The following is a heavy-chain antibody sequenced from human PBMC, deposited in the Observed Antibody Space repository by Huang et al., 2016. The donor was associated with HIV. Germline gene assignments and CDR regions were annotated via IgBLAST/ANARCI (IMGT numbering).Heavy chain of an antibody. CDR1: GYTFTNYD. D-gene: IGHD4-17*01. Sequence: QVHLVQSGAEVKKPGASVKVSCKASGYTFTNYDINWVRQAPGRGLEWMGWMNPNTGNTGFEQSFQGRVNMTRKTSITTAYMELTSLTSEDTAVYYCARSAYGDLDYWGLGTLVIVSS. CDR3: ARSAYGDLDY. CDR2: MNPNTGNT. J-gene: IGHJ4*02. V-gene: IGHV1-8*02.